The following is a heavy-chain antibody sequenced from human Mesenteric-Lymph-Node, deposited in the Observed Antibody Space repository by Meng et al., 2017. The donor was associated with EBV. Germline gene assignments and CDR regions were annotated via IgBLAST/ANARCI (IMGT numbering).Heavy chain of an antibody. V-gene: IGHV2-5*02. D-gene: IGHD2-15*01. CDR3: AHTYCSGGSCYTPFDY. CDR2: IYWDDDK. CDR1: GFSLSTSGVG. Sequence: QITLKESGPTLVKPXQTLTLTCTFSGFSLSTSGVGVGWIRQPPGKALEWLSLIYWDDDKLYSTSLKSRLTITKDTSKNQVVLTMTKMDPVDTATYFCAHTYCSGGSCYTPFDYWGQGTLVNVSS. J-gene: IGHJ4*02.